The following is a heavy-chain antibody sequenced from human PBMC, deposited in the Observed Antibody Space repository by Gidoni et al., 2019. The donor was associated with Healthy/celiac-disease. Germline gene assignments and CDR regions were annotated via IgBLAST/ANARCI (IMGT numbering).Heavy chain of an antibody. CDR1: GLTFADYA. CDR3: AKGRAAGYGGNSALDYFDY. V-gene: IGHV3-9*01. J-gene: IGHJ4*02. CDR2: ISWNSGSI. Sequence: EVQLVYSGGGLVQPGRSLRLSFASSGLTFADYAMHWVRQAPGKGLEGVSGISWNSGSIGYEDSVKGRFSISRENDKNSLYLQMNSMRAEDTALDYCAKGRAAGYGGNSALDYFDYWGQGTMVTVSS. D-gene: IGHD2-21*02.